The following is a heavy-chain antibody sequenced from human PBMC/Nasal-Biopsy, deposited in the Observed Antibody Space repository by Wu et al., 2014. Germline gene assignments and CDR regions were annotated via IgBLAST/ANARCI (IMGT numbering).Heavy chain of an antibody. CDR2: VSWDGDKK. CDR1: GFIFDDYT. J-gene: IGHJ4*02. CDR3: AKDVWGARGSGSYTYSDS. Sequence: LRLSCATSGFIFDDYTMHWVRLSPGKGLEWLSLVSWDGDKKYYADSVRGRCTISRDNSKRVLYLEMRSLRIGDTGLYFCAKDVWGARGSGSYTYSDSWGPGTLVTVSS. D-gene: IGHD3-3*01. V-gene: IGHV3-43*01.